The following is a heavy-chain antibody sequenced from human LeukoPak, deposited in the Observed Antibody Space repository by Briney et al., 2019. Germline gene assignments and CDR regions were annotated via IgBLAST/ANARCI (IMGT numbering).Heavy chain of an antibody. V-gene: IGHV3-72*01. J-gene: IGHJ3*02. CDR3: SRDGGEGGNSAFDI. D-gene: IGHD3-16*01. CDR2: IRRGANSYTT. CDR1: GFTFNDYI. Sequence: PGGSLRLSCAASGFTFNDYILDWVRQVPGKGLEWVGGIRRGANSYTTEYAASVKGRFTISRDDSKNSLYLHMNSLKTEDTAVYHCSRDGGEGGNSAFDIWGQGTMVTVSS.